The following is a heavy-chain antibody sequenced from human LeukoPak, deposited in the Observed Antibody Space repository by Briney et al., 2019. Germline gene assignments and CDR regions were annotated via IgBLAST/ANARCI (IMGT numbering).Heavy chain of an antibody. CDR2: IRNGGSNK. CDR3: AKCVHYYGSGSHRRGHYFDY. CDR1: GFTFSSYG. D-gene: IGHD3-10*01. V-gene: IGHV3-30*02. Sequence: GGSLRLSCAASGFTFSSYGMHWVRRAPGKGLEWVAFIRNGGSNKYYADSVKGRFTISRDNSKNTLYLQMNSLRPEDTAVYNCAKCVHYYGSGSHRRGHYFDYWGQGTLVTVSS. J-gene: IGHJ4*02.